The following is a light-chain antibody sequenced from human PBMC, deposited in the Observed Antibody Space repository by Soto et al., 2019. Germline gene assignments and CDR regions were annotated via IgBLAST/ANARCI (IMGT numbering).Light chain of an antibody. CDR2: EVN. Sequence: QSALTQPPSVYGSPGQSFTIACSGSRSDVVSHRSVSWYKQAPGTSPKLIIFEVNNRPSGVPDRFSESKSVNTASLTISGLQPEDEGDYYCSSYISSITSHVFGTGTKVTVL. CDR1: RSDVVSHRS. V-gene: IGLV2-18*02. J-gene: IGLJ1*01. CDR3: SSYISSITSHV.